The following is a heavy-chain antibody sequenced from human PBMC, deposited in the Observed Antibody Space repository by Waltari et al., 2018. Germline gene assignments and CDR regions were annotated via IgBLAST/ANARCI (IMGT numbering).Heavy chain of an antibody. J-gene: IGHJ5*02. V-gene: IGHV4-59*01. CDR1: GGSISSYY. CDR2: IYYRGST. CDR3: ARGRYYYGSGTPGDWFDP. D-gene: IGHD3-10*01. Sequence: QVQLQESGPGLVKPSETLSLTCTVSGGSISSYYWSWIRQPPGKGLEWIGYIYYRGSTNYNPSLKMRVTISVDTSKNQFSLKLSSVTAADTAVYYCARGRYYYGSGTPGDWFDPWGQGTLVTVSS.